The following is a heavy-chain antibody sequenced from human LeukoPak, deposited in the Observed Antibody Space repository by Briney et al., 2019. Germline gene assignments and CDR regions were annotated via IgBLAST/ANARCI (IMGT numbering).Heavy chain of an antibody. J-gene: IGHJ3*02. V-gene: IGHV1-46*01. Sequence: ASVKVSCKASGYTLTSYYMHWVRQAPGHGLEWMGIINPSGGSTSYAQKFQGRVTMTRDTSTSTVYMELSSLRSEDTAVYYCARAHLRGSWAFDIWGQGTMVTVSS. CDR2: INPSGGST. CDR3: ARAHLRGSWAFDI. D-gene: IGHD3-10*01. CDR1: GYTLTSYY.